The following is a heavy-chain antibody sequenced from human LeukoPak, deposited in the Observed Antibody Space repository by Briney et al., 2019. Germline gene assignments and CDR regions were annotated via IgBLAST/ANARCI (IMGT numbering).Heavy chain of an antibody. Sequence: SETLSLTCTVSGGSISSYYWSWIRQPPGKGLEWIGYIYYSGSTNYNPSLKSRVTISVDTSKNQFSLKLSSVTAADTAVYYCARGTVVTDFDYWGQGTLVTVSP. CDR1: GGSISSYY. V-gene: IGHV4-59*08. CDR3: ARGTVVTDFDY. D-gene: IGHD4-23*01. CDR2: IYYSGST. J-gene: IGHJ4*02.